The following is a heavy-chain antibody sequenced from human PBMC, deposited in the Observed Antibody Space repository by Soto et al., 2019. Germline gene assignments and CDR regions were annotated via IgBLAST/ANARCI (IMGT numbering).Heavy chain of an antibody. Sequence: QVQLQESGPGLVKPSQTLSLTCTVSGGSISSGGYYWSWIRQHPGKGLEWIGYNYYSGSNYYNPSLKSRVTISVETSKNQFSLKLSSVAAADTAVYYCARQGDMVRGSLRDWGQGTLVTVSS. J-gene: IGHJ4*02. D-gene: IGHD3-10*01. CDR1: GGSISSGGYY. V-gene: IGHV4-31*03. CDR3: ARQGDMVRGSLRD. CDR2: NYYSGSN.